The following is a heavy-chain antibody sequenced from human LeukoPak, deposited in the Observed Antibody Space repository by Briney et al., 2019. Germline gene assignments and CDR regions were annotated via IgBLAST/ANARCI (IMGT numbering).Heavy chain of an antibody. D-gene: IGHD3-22*01. CDR3: ARSLGIVVVSIDY. CDR1: GFTVSSNY. V-gene: IGHV3-53*01. J-gene: IGHJ4*02. CDR2: IYSGGST. Sequence: GGSLRLSCAASGFTVSSNYMSWVRQAPGKGLEWVSVIYSGGSTCYADSVKGRFTISRDNSKNTLYLQMNSLRAEDTAVYYCARSLGIVVVSIDYWGQGTLVTVSS.